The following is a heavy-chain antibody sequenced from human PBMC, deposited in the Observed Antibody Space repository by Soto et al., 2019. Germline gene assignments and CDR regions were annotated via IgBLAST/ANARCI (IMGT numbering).Heavy chain of an antibody. V-gene: IGHV3-53*04. J-gene: IGHJ4*02. D-gene: IGHD3-3*01. Sequence: EVQLVESGGGLVQPGGSLRLSCAASGFTVSSNYMSWVRQAPGKGLEWVSVIYSGGSTYYADSVKGRCTISRHNSKNTLYLQMNSLRAEDTAVYYCARVDDFWSGYHFDYWGQGTLVTVSS. CDR1: GFTVSSNY. CDR3: ARVDDFWSGYHFDY. CDR2: IYSGGST.